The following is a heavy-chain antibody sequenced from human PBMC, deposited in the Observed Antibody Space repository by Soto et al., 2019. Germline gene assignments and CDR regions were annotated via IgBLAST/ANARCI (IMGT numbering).Heavy chain of an antibody. V-gene: IGHV4-34*01. D-gene: IGHD3-3*01. Sequence: TLSLTCAVYGGSFSGYYWSWIRQPPGKGLEWIGEINHSGSTNYNPSLKSRVTISVDTSKNQFSLKLSSVTAADTAVYYCARGFTNFWSGYRSGAFDIWGQGTMVTVSS. J-gene: IGHJ3*02. CDR1: GGSFSGYY. CDR3: ARGFTNFWSGYRSGAFDI. CDR2: INHSGST.